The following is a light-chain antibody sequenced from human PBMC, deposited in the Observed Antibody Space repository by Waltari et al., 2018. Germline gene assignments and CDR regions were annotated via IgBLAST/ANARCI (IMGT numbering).Light chain of an antibody. V-gene: IGLV1-47*01. CDR1: SSNIERNY. J-gene: IGLJ1*01. CDR2: WND. CDR3: AAWDDNLSGYV. Sequence: QSVLTQPPSVSGAPGQRVTISCSGSSSNIERNYIDGFQYLPGAAPKVLIYWNDQRPSGVPDRFSGSKSGTSGSLTISGLRSEDEADYYCAAWDDNLSGYVFATGTKVTVL.